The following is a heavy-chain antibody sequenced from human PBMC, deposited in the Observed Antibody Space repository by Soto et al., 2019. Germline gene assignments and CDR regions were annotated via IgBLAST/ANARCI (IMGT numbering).Heavy chain of an antibody. CDR2: IYDTETT. Sequence: SETLSLTCIVSDGSISGYFWSWIRQPPGKGLEWIGYIYDTETTYYNPSLKSRVTISLDTSKNQFSLRLTSVTAADAAVYYCARDFFDSSDYTTNWFDPWAQGTLVPVSS. CDR3: ARDFFDSSDYTTNWFDP. CDR1: DGSISGYF. V-gene: IGHV4-59*12. J-gene: IGHJ5*02. D-gene: IGHD3-22*01.